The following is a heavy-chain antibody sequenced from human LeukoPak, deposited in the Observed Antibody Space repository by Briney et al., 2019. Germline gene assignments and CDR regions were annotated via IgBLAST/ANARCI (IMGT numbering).Heavy chain of an antibody. CDR1: GAAISSYY. CDR3: ARHRSPSSLSYFDI. D-gene: IGHD6-19*01. CDR2: IYTSETT. V-gene: IGHV4-4*09. Sequence: PSETLSLTCTVSGAAISSYYWSWIRQPPGKGLEWIGYIYTSETTNYNPSLRSRVTISIDTSKNQFSLTLSSVTAADTAVYYCARHRSPSSLSYFDIWGQGTLVIVSS. J-gene: IGHJ4*02.